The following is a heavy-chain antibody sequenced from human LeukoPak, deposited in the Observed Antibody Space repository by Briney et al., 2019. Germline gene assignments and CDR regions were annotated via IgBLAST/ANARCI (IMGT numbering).Heavy chain of an antibody. J-gene: IGHJ3*02. CDR3: ARSPGGSYPDAFDI. Sequence: SETLSLTCTVSGGSISRYIRSWSRQPPGKGLDWMGFIHYSGTTNYNPSLESRVTISLDTSKNQFSLKLSSVSAADTAIYYCARSPGGSYPDAFDIWGQRTMVTVSS. CDR1: GGSISRYI. CDR2: IHYSGTT. D-gene: IGHD1-26*01. V-gene: IGHV4-59*01.